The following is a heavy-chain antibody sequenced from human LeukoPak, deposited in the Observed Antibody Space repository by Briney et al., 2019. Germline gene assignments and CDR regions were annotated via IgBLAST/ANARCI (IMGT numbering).Heavy chain of an antibody. CDR3: ARVHYNTAMVDIDY. J-gene: IGHJ4*02. CDR2: INHRGST. CDR1: GESFSGYS. Sequence: SETLSLTCAVYGESFSGYSWSWIRQPPGKGLEWIGEINHRGSTNYIPSLKSRVTISVDTSKNQFSLKLSSVTAADTAVYYCARVHYNTAMVDIDYWGQGTLVTVSS. D-gene: IGHD5-18*01. V-gene: IGHV4-34*01.